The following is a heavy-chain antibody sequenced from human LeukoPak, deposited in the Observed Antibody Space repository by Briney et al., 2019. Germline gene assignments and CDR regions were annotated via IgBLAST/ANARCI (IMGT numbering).Heavy chain of an antibody. CDR2: IIPIFGTA. CDR1: GGTFSSYA. D-gene: IGHD3-10*01. V-gene: IGHV1-69*13. CDR3: ARDMVRGVRALGY. Sequence: SVKVSCKASGGTFSSYAISWVRQAPGQGLEWMGGIIPIFGTANYAQKFQGRVTITADESTSTAYMELSSLRSDDTAVYYCARDMVRGVRALGYWGQGTLVTVSS. J-gene: IGHJ4*02.